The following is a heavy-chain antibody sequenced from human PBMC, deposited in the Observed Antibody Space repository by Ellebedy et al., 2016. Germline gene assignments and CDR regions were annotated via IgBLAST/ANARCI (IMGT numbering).Heavy chain of an antibody. Sequence: ASVKVSCXASGYTFSGYYIHWVRQAPGQGLEWMGWINSNSGDTNYPQRFQGRVTTTRDTSINTAYMELSRLRSDDTAVYYCARGSVGIDYDYVWGSYRPLMDVWGKGTTVTVSS. CDR2: INSNSGDT. D-gene: IGHD3-16*02. V-gene: IGHV1-2*02. J-gene: IGHJ6*03. CDR3: ARGSVGIDYDYVWGSYRPLMDV. CDR1: GYTFSGYY.